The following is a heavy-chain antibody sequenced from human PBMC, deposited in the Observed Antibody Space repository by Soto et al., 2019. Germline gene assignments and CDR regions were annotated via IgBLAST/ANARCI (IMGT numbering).Heavy chain of an antibody. CDR1: GFTFSSYG. V-gene: IGHV3-48*02. D-gene: IGHD6-19*01. CDR3: TKSADSAGWGVDF. Sequence: VQLVESGGGVVQPGRSLRLSCAASGFTFSSYGMHWVRQAPGKGLEWVSYISPGGDRIYYAESLKGRITISRDNARNSLSLQMNILSDEDTAVYYCTKSADSAGWGVDFWGQGTLVTVSS. J-gene: IGHJ4*02. CDR2: ISPGGDRI.